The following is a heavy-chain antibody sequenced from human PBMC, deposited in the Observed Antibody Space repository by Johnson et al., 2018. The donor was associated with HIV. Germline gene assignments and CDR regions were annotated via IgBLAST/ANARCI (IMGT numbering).Heavy chain of an antibody. Sequence: VQLVESGGGVVQPGRSLRLSCAASGFTFSNAWMSWVRQAPGKGLEWVGRIKSKTDGGTTDYAAPVKGRFTISRDDSKNTLYLQMNSLRAEDTAVYYCAKGGGQQLAHAFDIWGQGTMVTVSS. CDR1: GFTFSNAW. D-gene: IGHD6-13*01. CDR3: AKGGGQQLAHAFDI. CDR2: IKSKTDGGTT. J-gene: IGHJ3*02. V-gene: IGHV3-15*01.